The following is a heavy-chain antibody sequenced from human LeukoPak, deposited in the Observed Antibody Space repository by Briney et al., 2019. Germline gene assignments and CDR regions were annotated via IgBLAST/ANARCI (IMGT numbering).Heavy chain of an antibody. CDR1: GFTFSSYE. CDR3: ARVERGITMVRGNVY. V-gene: IGHV3-48*03. CDR2: NSSSGSTI. Sequence: GGSLRLSCAASGFTFSSYEMNWVRQAPGKGLEWVSYNSSSGSTIYYADSVKGRFTISRDNAKNSLYLQMNSLRAEDTAVYYCARVERGITMVRGNVYWGQGTLVTVSS. D-gene: IGHD3-10*01. J-gene: IGHJ4*02.